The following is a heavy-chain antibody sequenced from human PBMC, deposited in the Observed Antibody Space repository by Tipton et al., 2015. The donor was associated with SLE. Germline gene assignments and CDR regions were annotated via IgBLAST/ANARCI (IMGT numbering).Heavy chain of an antibody. D-gene: IGHD1-26*01. Sequence: SLRLSCAASGFTFSSYAMHWVRQAPGKGLEWVAVISYDGSNKYYADSAKGRFTITRDSSRDTVYLQLSRLRPEDTAVYFCARDRYSDSTHCESWGQGTLVTVSS. V-gene: IGHV3-30*04. CDR2: ISYDGSNK. CDR1: GFTFSSYA. CDR3: ARDRYSDSTHCES. J-gene: IGHJ4*02.